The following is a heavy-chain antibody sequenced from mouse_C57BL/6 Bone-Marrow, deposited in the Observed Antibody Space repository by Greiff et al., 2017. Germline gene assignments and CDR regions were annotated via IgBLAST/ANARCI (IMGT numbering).Heavy chain of an antibody. D-gene: IGHD1-1*01. V-gene: IGHV14-4*01. CDR1: GFNIKDDY. J-gene: IGHJ4*01. CDR3: TSYISTVVAHYYAMDY. Sequence: VQLQQSGAELVRPGASVKLSCTASGFNIKDDYMHWVKQRPEQGLEWIGWIDPENGDTEYASKFQGKATITADTSSNTAYLQLSSLTSEDTSVYYCTSYISTVVAHYYAMDYWGPGTSVTAS. CDR2: IDPENGDT.